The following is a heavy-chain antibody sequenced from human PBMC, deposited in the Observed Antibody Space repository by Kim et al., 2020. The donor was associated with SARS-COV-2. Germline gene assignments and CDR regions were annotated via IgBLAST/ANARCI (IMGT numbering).Heavy chain of an antibody. CDR3: WKMGPSIVGGLGYFDY. CDR1: GFTFSSYD. J-gene: IGHJ4*02. Sequence: GGSLRLSCAASGFTFSSYDMSWVRQAPGKGLEWVSAISGSGGSTYYADSVKGRFTISRDNAKNTLYLQMNSLRAEDTAVYYCWKMGPSIVGGLGYFDYWGQGTLVTVSS. V-gene: IGHV3-23*01. D-gene: IGHD1-26*01. CDR2: ISGSGGST.